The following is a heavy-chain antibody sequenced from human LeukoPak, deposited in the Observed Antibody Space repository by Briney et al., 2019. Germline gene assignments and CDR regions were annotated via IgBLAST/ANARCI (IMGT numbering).Heavy chain of an antibody. CDR2: ISYDGSNK. D-gene: IGHD5-18*01. Sequence: GGSLRLSCAASGFTFSSYAMHWVRQAPGKGLEWVAVISYDGSNKYYADSVKGRFIISRDNSKNTLYLQMNSLRAEDTAVYYCARAGAQLWVYYFDYWGQGILVTVSS. V-gene: IGHV3-30*04. CDR1: GFTFSSYA. J-gene: IGHJ4*02. CDR3: ARAGAQLWVYYFDY.